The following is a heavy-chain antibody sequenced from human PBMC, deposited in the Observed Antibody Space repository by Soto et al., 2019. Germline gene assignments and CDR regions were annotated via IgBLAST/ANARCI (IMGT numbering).Heavy chain of an antibody. J-gene: IGHJ4*02. D-gene: IGHD3-10*01. CDR2: IYYSGST. CDR1: GGSISSYY. V-gene: IGHV4-59*01. CDR3: ARDMGLGY. Sequence: PSETLSLTCTVSGGSISSYYWSWIRQPPGKGLEWIGYIYYSGSTNYNPSLKSRVTISVDTSKNQFSLKLSSVTAADTAVYYCARDMGLGYWGQGTLVTVSS.